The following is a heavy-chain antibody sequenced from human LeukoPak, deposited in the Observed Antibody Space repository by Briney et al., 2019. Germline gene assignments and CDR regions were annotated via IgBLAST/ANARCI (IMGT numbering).Heavy chain of an antibody. CDR3: FFIKVGGDY. J-gene: IGHJ4*02. Sequence: GGSLRLSCAASGFTFSSYAMSWVRQAPGKGLEWVSYISSSGSTIYYADSVKGRFTISRDNAKNSLYLQMNSLRAEDTAVYYCFFIKVGGDYWGQGTLVTVSS. CDR1: GFTFSSYA. CDR2: ISSSGSTI. V-gene: IGHV3-48*03.